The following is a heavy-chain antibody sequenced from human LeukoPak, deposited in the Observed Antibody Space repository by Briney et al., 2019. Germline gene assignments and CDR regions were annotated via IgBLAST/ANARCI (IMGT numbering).Heavy chain of an antibody. V-gene: IGHV4-31*03. CDR1: GGSISSGGYY. CDR2: IYYSGST. CDR3: ARDVVINYYYGMDV. D-gene: IGHD3-22*01. J-gene: IGHJ6*02. Sequence: SRTLSLTCTVSGGSISSGGYYWSWIRQHPGKGLEWIGYIYYSGSTYYNPSLKSRVTISVDTSKNQFSLKLSSVTAADTAVYYCARDVVINYYYGMDVWGQGTTVTVSS.